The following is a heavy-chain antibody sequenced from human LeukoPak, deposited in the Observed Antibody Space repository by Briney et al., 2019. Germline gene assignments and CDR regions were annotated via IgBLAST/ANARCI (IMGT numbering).Heavy chain of an antibody. J-gene: IGHJ4*02. CDR2: MSPNSGNT. CDR3: ARTPPDYGIDY. V-gene: IGHV1-8*01. Sequence: ASVKVSCKASGYTFISYDINWVRQATGQGLEWMGWMSPNSGNTGYAQKFQGRITMTKSTSISTAYMELSDLESEDTPVYYCARTPPDYGIDYWGQGTLVTVSS. D-gene: IGHD4-17*01. CDR1: GYTFISYD.